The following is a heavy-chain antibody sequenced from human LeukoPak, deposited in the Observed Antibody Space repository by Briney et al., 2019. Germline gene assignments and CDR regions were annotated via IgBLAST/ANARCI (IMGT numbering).Heavy chain of an antibody. D-gene: IGHD6-19*01. J-gene: IGHJ5*02. CDR2: INPNSGGT. Sequence: GASVKVSXKASGYTFTGYYMHWVRQAPGQGLEWMGRINPNSGGTNYAQKFQGRVIMTRDTSISTAYMELSRLRSDDTAVYYCARGRYSSGWYRGANWFDPWGQGTLVTVSS. CDR1: GYTFTGYY. CDR3: ARGRYSSGWYRGANWFDP. V-gene: IGHV1-2*06.